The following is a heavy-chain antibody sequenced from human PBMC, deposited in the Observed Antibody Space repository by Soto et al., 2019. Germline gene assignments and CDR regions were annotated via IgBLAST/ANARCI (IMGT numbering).Heavy chain of an antibody. V-gene: IGHV3-7*01. J-gene: IGHJ4*02. CDR1: GFTFSSYW. D-gene: IGHD3-22*01. CDR2: IKQDGSEK. CDR3: AKDFYDSSPSYFDR. Sequence: PGGSLRLSCAASGFTFSSYWMSWVRQAPGKGREWVANIKQDGSEKYYVDSVKGRFTTSRDNAKNSVFLQMNSLRDEGTAVYYCAKDFYDSSPSYFDRWCQGTLVTVPA.